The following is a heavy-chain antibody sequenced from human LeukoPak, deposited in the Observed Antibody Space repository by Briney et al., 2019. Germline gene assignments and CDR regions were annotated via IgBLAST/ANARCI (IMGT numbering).Heavy chain of an antibody. J-gene: IGHJ4*02. V-gene: IGHV1-8*01. Sequence: ASVKVSRKASGYTFTSYEINWVRQATGQGLEWMGWMNPNSGNTGYAQKFQGRVTMTRNTSISTAYMELSSLRSEDTAVYYCARERVNYYDSSGYYEDFDYWGQGTLVTVSS. D-gene: IGHD3-22*01. CDR1: GYTFTSYE. CDR3: ARERVNYYDSSGYYEDFDY. CDR2: MNPNSGNT.